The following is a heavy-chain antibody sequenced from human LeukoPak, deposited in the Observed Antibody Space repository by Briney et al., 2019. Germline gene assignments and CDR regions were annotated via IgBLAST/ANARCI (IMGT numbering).Heavy chain of an antibody. CDR1: GFTFGRYN. CDR3: ARGLRYCSSTSCYSIDAFDI. D-gene: IGHD2-2*01. CDR2: IGTAVET. J-gene: IGHJ3*02. V-gene: IGHV3-13*01. Sequence: GGSLRLSCAASGFTFGRYNMRWVRPTTEEGLWGASAIGTAVETHYPGSVKGRFTISRENAKNSLYLQMNSLRAGDTAVYYCARGLRYCSSTSCYSIDAFDIWGQGTMVTVSS.